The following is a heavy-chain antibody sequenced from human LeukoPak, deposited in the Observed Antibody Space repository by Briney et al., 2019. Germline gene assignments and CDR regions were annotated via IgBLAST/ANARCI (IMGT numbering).Heavy chain of an antibody. V-gene: IGHV3-66*01. J-gene: IGHJ4*02. Sequence: GGSLRLSCAASGFTVSSNYMSWVRQAPGKGLEWVSVIYSGGSTYYAGSVKGRFTISRDNSKNTLYLQMNSLRAEDTAVYYCAREGSGGYSGYGGLDYWGQGTLVTVSS. CDR1: GFTVSSNY. D-gene: IGHD5-12*01. CDR3: AREGSGGYSGYGGLDY. CDR2: IYSGGST.